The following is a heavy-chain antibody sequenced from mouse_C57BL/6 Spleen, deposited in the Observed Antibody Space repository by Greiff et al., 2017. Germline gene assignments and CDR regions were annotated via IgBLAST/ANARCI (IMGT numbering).Heavy chain of an antibody. CDR1: GYTFTSYW. J-gene: IGHJ4*01. D-gene: IGHD2-4*01. CDR3: ARARNDYDDAMDY. V-gene: IGHV1-64*01. CDR2: IHPNSGST. Sequence: QVQLQQPGAELVKPGASVKLSCKASGYTFTSYWMHWVKQRPGQGLEWIGMIHPNSGSTNYNEKFKSKATLTVDKSSSTAYMQLSSLTSEDSAVYYCARARNDYDDAMDYWGQGTSVTVSS.